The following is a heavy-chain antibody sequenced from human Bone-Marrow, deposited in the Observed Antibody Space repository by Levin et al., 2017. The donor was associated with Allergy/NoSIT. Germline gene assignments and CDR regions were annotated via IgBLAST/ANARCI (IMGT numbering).Heavy chain of an antibody. Sequence: PGGSLRLSCVASGFTFGNAWMNWVRQAPGKGLQWVGRIKGKTDGGTTDYAATVKGRFTISRDDSKKTLYLQMNSLKTEDTAIYYCTTRSHWGQGTLVTVFS. CDR1: GFTFGNAW. J-gene: IGHJ4*02. V-gene: IGHV3-15*01. CDR3: TTRSH. CDR2: IKGKTDGGTT.